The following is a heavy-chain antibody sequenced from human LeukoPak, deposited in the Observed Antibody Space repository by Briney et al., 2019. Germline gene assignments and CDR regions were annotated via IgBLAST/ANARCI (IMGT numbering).Heavy chain of an antibody. V-gene: IGHV3-23*01. CDR2: ISGSGGGT. Sequence: GGSLRLSCEASGFTFSNYALNWVRQAPGKGLEWVSGISGSGGGTYYADSVKGRFTISRDNSKNTLYLQMNSLRAEDTAVYYCAKKVGGVYAFDIWGQGTVVTVSS. CDR1: GFTFSNYA. J-gene: IGHJ3*02. D-gene: IGHD3-16*01. CDR3: AKKVGGVYAFDI.